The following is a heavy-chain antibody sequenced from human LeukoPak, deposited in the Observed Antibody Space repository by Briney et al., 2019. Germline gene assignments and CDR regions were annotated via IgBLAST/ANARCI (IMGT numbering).Heavy chain of an antibody. CDR1: GFTFSSYS. J-gene: IGHJ4*02. CDR3: ARGRVITMVRGVLVY. D-gene: IGHD3-10*01. V-gene: IGHV3-48*01. Sequence: PGGSPRLSCAASGFTFSSYSMNWVRQAPGKGLEWVSYISSSSSTIYYADSVKGRFTISRDNAKNSLYLQMNSLRAEDTAVYSCARGRVITMVRGVLVYWGQGTLVTVSS. CDR2: ISSSSSTI.